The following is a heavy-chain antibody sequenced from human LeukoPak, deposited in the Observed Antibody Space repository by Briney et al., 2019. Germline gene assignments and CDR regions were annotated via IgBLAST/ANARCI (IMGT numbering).Heavy chain of an antibody. CDR1: GFTFSRYT. D-gene: IGHD3-22*01. Sequence: GGSLRLSCVASGFTFSRYTMHWVRQAPGKGLEWVAGISYDGGDKYYADSVKGRFTISRDDSRNTLYLQMDSLRAEDTAVYYCARKDYPASSGFVIGYWGQGTLVTVSA. V-gene: IGHV3-30*04. CDR2: ISYDGGDK. CDR3: ARKDYPASSGFVIGY. J-gene: IGHJ4*02.